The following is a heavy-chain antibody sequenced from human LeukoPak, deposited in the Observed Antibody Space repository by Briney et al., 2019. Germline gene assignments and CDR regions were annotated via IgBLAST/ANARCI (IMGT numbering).Heavy chain of an antibody. CDR3: ASSGTRGVINGH. D-gene: IGHD3-10*01. Sequence: PGGSLRLSCAASGFTFSSYWMNWVRQAPGKGLEWVANIKQDGSEKYFVDSVKGRFTISRDNAKNSLFLQMNGLRVEDTAVYYCASSGTRGVINGHWGQGTLVTVSS. CDR1: GFTFSSYW. J-gene: IGHJ4*02. CDR2: IKQDGSEK. V-gene: IGHV3-7*03.